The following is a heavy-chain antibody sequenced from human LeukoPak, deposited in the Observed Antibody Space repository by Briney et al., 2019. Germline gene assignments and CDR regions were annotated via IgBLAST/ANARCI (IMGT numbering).Heavy chain of an antibody. D-gene: IGHD3-9*01. J-gene: IGHJ4*02. CDR3: AKDQYDILTGYYLFDY. V-gene: IGHV3-30*02. CDR1: GFTFSSYG. CDR2: KRYDGSNK. Sequence: GGSLRLSCAASGFTFSSYGMHWVRQAPGKGLEWVAFKRYDGSNKYYADSVKGRFTISRYNSKNTLYLQMNSLRAEDTAVYYCAKDQYDILTGYYLFDYWGQGTLVTVSS.